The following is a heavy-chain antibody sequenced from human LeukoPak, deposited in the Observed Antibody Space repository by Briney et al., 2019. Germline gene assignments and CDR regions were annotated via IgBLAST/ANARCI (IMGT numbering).Heavy chain of an antibody. D-gene: IGHD3-9*01. CDR2: TSYDGGDK. CDR3: ARGGFFDILTGYYQTQYYYPMDV. CDR1: GFTISTYA. Sequence: PGGSLRLSCAASGFTISTYAIHWVRQAPGKGLEWVAITSYDGGDKYYADSVKGRFTISRDNSKNTVSLEMNSLRAEDTAVYYCARGGFFDILTGYYQTQYYYPMDVWGRGTTVTVSS. V-gene: IGHV3-30*04. J-gene: IGHJ6*02.